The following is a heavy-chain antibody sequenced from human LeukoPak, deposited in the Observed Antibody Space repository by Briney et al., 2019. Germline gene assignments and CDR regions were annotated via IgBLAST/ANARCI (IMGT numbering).Heavy chain of an antibody. CDR1: GGSISSSSYY. V-gene: IGHV4-39*01. J-gene: IGHJ4*02. Sequence: SETLSLTCTVSGGSISSSSYYWGWIRQPPGKGLEWIGSIYYSGSTYYNPSLKGRVTISVDTSKNQFSLKLSSVTAADTAVYYCARHSYYYDSSGYPYYFDYWGQGTLVTVSS. CDR3: ARHSYYYDSSGYPYYFDY. CDR2: IYYSGST. D-gene: IGHD3-22*01.